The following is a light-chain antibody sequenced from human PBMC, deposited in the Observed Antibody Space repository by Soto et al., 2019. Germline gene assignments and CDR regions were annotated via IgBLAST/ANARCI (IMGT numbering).Light chain of an antibody. V-gene: IGKV1-8*01. J-gene: IGKJ1*01. Sequence: AIRMTQSPSSLSASTGDRVTITCRASQGISSYLAWYQQKPGKAPKLLIYAASTLQSGVPSRFSGSGSGTDVTLTISCLQSEDFATYYCQQYYSYPPTFGQGTKVEIK. CDR1: QGISSY. CDR3: QQYYSYPPT. CDR2: AAS.